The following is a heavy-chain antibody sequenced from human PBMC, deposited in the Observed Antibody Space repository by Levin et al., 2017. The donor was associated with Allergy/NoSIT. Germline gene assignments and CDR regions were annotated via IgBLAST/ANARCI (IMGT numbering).Heavy chain of an antibody. V-gene: IGHV1-2*02. CDR3: ARKDYGDYVKSFDY. Sequence: ASVKVSCKAAGYTFTDYYMHWVRQAPGQGLEWMGWVNCNSGDTHYAQKFQGRVTMTRDTSITTAYIELSSLRSDDTALYYCARKDYGDYVKSFDYWGQGTLVTVSS. CDR2: VNCNSGDT. CDR1: GYTFTDYY. D-gene: IGHD4-17*01. J-gene: IGHJ4*02.